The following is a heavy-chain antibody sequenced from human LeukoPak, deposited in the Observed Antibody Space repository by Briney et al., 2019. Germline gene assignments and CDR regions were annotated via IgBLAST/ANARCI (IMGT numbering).Heavy chain of an antibody. D-gene: IGHD6-19*01. Sequence: ASVKVSCKASGYTFTGYYMHWVRQAPGKGLEWVSVIYSGGSTYYADSVKGRFTISRDNSKNTLYLQMDSLRAEDTAVYYCAREEIAVAGTEDWGQGTLVTVSS. CDR1: GYTFTGYY. J-gene: IGHJ4*02. CDR2: IYSGGST. CDR3: AREEIAVAGTED. V-gene: IGHV3-66*01.